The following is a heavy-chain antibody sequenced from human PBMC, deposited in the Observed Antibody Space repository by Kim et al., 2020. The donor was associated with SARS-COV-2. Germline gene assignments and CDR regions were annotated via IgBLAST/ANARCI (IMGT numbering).Heavy chain of an antibody. CDR3: ARGNRITMVRGVIRWFDP. V-gene: IGHV4-34*01. CDR1: GGSFSGYY. CDR2: ISHSGST. D-gene: IGHD3-10*01. Sequence: SETLSLTCAVYGGSFSGYYWSWIRQPPGKGLEWIGEISHSGSTNYNPSLKSRVTISVDTSKNQFSLKLSSVTAADTAVYYCARGNRITMVRGVIRWFDPWGQGTLVTVSS. J-gene: IGHJ5*02.